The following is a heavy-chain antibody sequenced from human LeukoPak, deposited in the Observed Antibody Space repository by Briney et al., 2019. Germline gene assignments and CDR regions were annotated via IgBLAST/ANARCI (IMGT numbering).Heavy chain of an antibody. Sequence: GASVKVSCKASGYTFTRYAMNWVRQAPGQGLEWMGWINTNTGNPTYAQGFTGRFVFSLDTSVSTAYLQISSLKAEDTAVYYCASNNDYGGDPTNFDYWGQGTLVTVSS. CDR3: ASNNDYGGDPTNFDY. J-gene: IGHJ4*02. CDR1: GYTFTRYA. CDR2: INTNTGNP. D-gene: IGHD4-23*01. V-gene: IGHV7-4-1*02.